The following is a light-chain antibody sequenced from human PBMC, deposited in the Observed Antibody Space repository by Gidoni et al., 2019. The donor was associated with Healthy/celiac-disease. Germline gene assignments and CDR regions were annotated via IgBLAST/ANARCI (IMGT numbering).Light chain of an antibody. CDR2: GAS. CDR3: QQCYNFLST. CDR1: QSVSSN. J-gene: IGKJ1*01. V-gene: IGKV3-15*01. Sequence: IVMTQPPATLSASPGERATLSCRASQSVSSNLDWYQQKPGQAPRLLIYGASTRATGIPARFSGSGSGTEFTLTISSLQSEDFAVYYCQQCYNFLSTFGQGTKVEIK.